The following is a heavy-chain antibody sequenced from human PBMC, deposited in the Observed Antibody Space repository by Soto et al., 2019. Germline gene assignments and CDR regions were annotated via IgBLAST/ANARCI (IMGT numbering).Heavy chain of an antibody. CDR2: ISYDGSNK. J-gene: IGHJ5*02. CDR3: ARFLLGSGWNADHWFDP. Sequence: LRLSCAASGFTFSSYAMHWVRQAPGKGLEWVAVISYDGSNKYYADSVKGRFTISRDNSKNTLYLQMNSLRAEDTAVYYCARFLLGSGWNADHWFDPWGQGTLVTVSS. D-gene: IGHD6-19*01. CDR1: GFTFSSYA. V-gene: IGHV3-30-3*01.